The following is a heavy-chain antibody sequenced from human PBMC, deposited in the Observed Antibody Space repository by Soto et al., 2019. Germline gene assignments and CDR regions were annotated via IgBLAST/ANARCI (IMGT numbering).Heavy chain of an antibody. J-gene: IGHJ4*02. V-gene: IGHV3-11*01. CDR1: GPTFSDYY. Sequence: GGSLRLSCAASGPTFSDYYISCIRQAPGKGLEGVSYISSSRSTIYYADSVKGRFTISRDNAKNSLYLQMNSLRAEDTAVYYCVRVSRYDWNYFSYWGQGTLVTVSS. CDR3: VRVSRYDWNYFSY. D-gene: IGHD1-20*01. CDR2: ISSSRSTI.